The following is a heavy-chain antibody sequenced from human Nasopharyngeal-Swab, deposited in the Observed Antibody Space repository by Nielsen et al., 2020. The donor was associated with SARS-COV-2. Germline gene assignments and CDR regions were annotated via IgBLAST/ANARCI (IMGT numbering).Heavy chain of an antibody. J-gene: IGHJ4*02. CDR1: GFTFDDYA. CDR3: AKDGSGSYYFDY. Sequence: GGSLRLSCVASGFTFDDYAMHWVRKAPGKGLEWVSGISWNSGSIGYADSVKGRFTISRDNAKNSLYLQMNSLRAEDTALYYCAKDGSGSYYFDYWGQGTLVTVSS. D-gene: IGHD1-26*01. CDR2: ISWNSGSI. V-gene: IGHV3-9*01.